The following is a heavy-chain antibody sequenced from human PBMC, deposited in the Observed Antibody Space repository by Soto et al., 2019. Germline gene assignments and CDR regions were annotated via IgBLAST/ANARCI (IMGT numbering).Heavy chain of an antibody. CDR1: GFTFSGSS. D-gene: IGHD2-15*01. V-gene: IGHV3-73*01. Sequence: GGSLRLSCAASGFTFSGSSVHWVRPASGKGLEWVGRIRNKANSYATAYAASVRGRFTISRDDSKNTAFLQMNSLNTEDTAVYYCISHSPEDMIRTWGQGTLVTVSS. J-gene: IGHJ4*02. CDR2: IRNKANSYAT. CDR3: ISHSPEDMIRT.